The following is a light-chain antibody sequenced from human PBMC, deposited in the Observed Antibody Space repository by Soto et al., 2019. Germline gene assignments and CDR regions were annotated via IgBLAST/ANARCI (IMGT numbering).Light chain of an antibody. CDR1: QRVSSY. V-gene: IGKV3-11*01. Sequence: EIVLTQSPDTLSLSPGERATLSCRASQRVSSYLAWYQQKPGQAPRLLIYDASNRATGIPARFSGSGSGTDFTLTISSLEPGDFAVYYCQQRTNWPWTFGQGTKVDIK. CDR3: QQRTNWPWT. J-gene: IGKJ1*01. CDR2: DAS.